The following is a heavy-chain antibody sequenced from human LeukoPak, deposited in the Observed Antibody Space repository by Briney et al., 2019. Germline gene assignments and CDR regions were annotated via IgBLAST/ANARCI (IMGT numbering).Heavy chain of an antibody. Sequence: GGSLRLSGAASGFTFSTSWMHWVRQAPGKGLEWVANIKQDGSEKYYVDSVKGRFTISRDNAKDSLYLQMNSLRVEDTAVYYCVSFSSPGWGQGTLVTVSS. D-gene: IGHD6-6*01. CDR1: GFTFSTSW. V-gene: IGHV3-7*01. CDR2: IKQDGSEK. CDR3: VSFSSPG. J-gene: IGHJ4*02.